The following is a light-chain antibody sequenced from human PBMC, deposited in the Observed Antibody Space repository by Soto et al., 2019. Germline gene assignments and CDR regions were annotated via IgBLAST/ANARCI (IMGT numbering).Light chain of an antibody. CDR3: QQYGSSTYT. CDR1: QSVSRSY. CDR2: GAS. V-gene: IGKV3-20*01. J-gene: IGKJ2*01. Sequence: EIVLTQSPGTVSLSAGERATLSCRASQSVSRSYLAWYQLKPGQAPRLLIYGASSRATGIPDIFSGSGSGTDFTLTISRLEPEDFAVYYCQQYGSSTYTFGQGTKLEIK.